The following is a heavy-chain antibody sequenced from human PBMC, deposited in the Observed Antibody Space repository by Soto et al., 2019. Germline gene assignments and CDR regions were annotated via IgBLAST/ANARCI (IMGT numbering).Heavy chain of an antibody. CDR3: ARAVVLTFSRFYDLDV. D-gene: IGHD2-2*01. V-gene: IGHV1-69*18. CDR1: GGTFSSYS. J-gene: IGHJ6*02. CDR2: LIPMFGTT. Sequence: QVQLVQSGAEVKPPGSSVKVSCEASGGTFSSYSINWVRQAPGQGLEWMGRLIPMFGTTDYAQRFQGRVTFTVDDSTSTASMEVTNLTSEDTAVYYCARAVVLTFSRFYDLDVWGQGTTVTVSS.